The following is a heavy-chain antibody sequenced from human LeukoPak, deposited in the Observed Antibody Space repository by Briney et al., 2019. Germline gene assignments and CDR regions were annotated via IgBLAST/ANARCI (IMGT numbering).Heavy chain of an antibody. CDR2: VYYIGST. CDR3: AREDAEQMDNSFDI. CDR1: GVSISRSSDY. Sequence: SETLSLTCTVSGVSISRSSDYWGWIRQPPGKGPEWIGSVYYIGSTFYNPSLKSRLTISIDTSKNQFSLKLRSVTAADTAVYYCAREDAEQMDNSFDIWGQGTMVTVSS. J-gene: IGHJ3*02. V-gene: IGHV4-39*07. D-gene: IGHD5-24*01.